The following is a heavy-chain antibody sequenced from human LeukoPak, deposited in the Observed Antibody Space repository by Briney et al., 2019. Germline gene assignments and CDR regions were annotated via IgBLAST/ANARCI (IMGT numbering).Heavy chain of an antibody. Sequence: SQTLSLTCTVSGGSISSGGYYWSWIRQPPGKGLEWIGYIYHSGSTYYNPSLKSRVTISVDRSKNQFSLKLSSVTAADTAVYYCARGIQYQLTADYWGQGTLVTVSS. CDR3: ARGIQYQLTADY. V-gene: IGHV4-30-2*01. CDR2: IYHSGST. D-gene: IGHD2-2*01. J-gene: IGHJ4*02. CDR1: GGSISSGGYY.